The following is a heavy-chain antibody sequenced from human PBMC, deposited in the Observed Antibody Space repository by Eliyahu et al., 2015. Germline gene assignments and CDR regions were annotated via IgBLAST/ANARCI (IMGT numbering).Heavy chain of an antibody. Sequence: QVHLVESGGGLVKPGGSLRLSCAVSGFTFXDYYXPWIRQAPGKALGGXSXISPSGTXXXYADSXEGRFTIXRDDAKNSLYLEMDRLRAEDTAVYYCARGGAGGGVVVVAATHYYYGLDVWGTGTTVTVSS. D-gene: IGHD2-15*01. CDR1: GFTFXDYY. V-gene: IGHV3-11*01. CDR3: ARGGAGGGVVVVAATHYYYGLDV. CDR2: ISPSGTXX. J-gene: IGHJ6*04.